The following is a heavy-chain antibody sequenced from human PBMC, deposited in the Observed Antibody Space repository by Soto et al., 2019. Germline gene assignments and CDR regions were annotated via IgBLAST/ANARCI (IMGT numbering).Heavy chain of an antibody. Sequence: GGSLRLSCAASGFTFSDHYMAWFRQTPERGLEWLAYISHRSLTIYHARSVKDRFTISRDDATDSIYLQMNNLGVEDTAVYFCARGGGSSPFDYWPQGTVVTVSS. CDR3: ARGGGSSPFDY. D-gene: IGHD6-6*01. CDR2: ISHRSLTI. V-gene: IGHV3-11*01. CDR1: GFTFSDHY. J-gene: IGHJ4*02.